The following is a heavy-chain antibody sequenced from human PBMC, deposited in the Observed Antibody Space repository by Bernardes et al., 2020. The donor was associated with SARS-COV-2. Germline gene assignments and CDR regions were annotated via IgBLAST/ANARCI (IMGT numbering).Heavy chain of an antibody. Sequence: SETLSLTCNVSGASINSYYWSWIRQPPGKGLEVIGYIYYTGSTNYNPSLKSRVTISIETSKKQFSLQLSSVTAADTAVYYCARDRGNKSFYYWGQGSLVTVSS. J-gene: IGHJ4*02. CDR3: ARDRGNKSFYY. D-gene: IGHD4-4*01. CDR2: IYYTGST. V-gene: IGHV4-59*01. CDR1: GASINSYY.